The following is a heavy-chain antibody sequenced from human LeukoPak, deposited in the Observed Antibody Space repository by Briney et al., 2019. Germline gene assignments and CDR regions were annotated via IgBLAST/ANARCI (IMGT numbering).Heavy chain of an antibody. Sequence: GGSLRLSCAASGFTVRTNHMNWVRQAPMKGLEWVSVIYSGGSTYYADSVKGRFTISRDNSKNTLYLQMNSLRAEDTAVYYCARGGYNYGSDYWGRGTLVTVSS. V-gene: IGHV3-53*01. CDR2: IYSGGST. J-gene: IGHJ4*02. CDR3: ARGGYNYGSDY. D-gene: IGHD5-18*01. CDR1: GFTVRTNH.